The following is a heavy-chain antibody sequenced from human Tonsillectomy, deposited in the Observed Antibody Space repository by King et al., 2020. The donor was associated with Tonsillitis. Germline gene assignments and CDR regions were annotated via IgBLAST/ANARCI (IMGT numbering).Heavy chain of an antibody. V-gene: IGHV3-7*01. CDR2: IKQDGSEK. D-gene: IGHD3-10*01. CDR1: GLTFSSYW. J-gene: IGHJ4*02. CDR3: ARELSFGSGGCNEY. Sequence: VQLVQSGGGLVQPGGSLRLSCVASGLTFSSYWMSWVRQAPGKGLEWVANIKQDGSEKYYVDSVKGRFTISRDNAKNSLYLQMNSLRAEDTAVYYCARELSFGSGGCNEYWGQGSLVTVSS.